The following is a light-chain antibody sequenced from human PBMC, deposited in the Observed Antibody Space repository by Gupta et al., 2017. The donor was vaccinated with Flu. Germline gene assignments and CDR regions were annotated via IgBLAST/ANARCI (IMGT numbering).Light chain of an antibody. J-gene: IGKJ4*01. Sequence: ERATLSCRASQSVPRSSLAWYQQKPGQAPGLLIHGVSSRATGIPDRFSGSGSETDFTLTIRRLEPEDFAVYYCQQYGRSPLTFGGGTKVEIK. V-gene: IGKV3-20*01. CDR3: QQYGRSPLT. CDR2: GVS. CDR1: QSVPRSS.